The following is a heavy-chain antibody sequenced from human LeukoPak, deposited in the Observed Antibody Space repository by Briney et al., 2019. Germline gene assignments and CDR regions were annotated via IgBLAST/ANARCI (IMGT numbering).Heavy chain of an antibody. J-gene: IGHJ4*02. CDR2: IYYSGST. V-gene: IGHV4-59*01. D-gene: IGHD4-11*01. Sequence: SETLSLTCTVSGGSISSYYWSWIRQPPGKGLEWIGYIYYSGSTNYNPSLKSRVTISVDTSKTQFSLKLSSVTAADTAVYYCARAPYSSGVFDYWGQGTLVTVSS. CDR3: ARAPYSSGVFDY. CDR1: GGSISSYY.